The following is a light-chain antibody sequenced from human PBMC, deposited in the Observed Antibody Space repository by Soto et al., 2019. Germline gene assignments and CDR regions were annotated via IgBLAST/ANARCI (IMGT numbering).Light chain of an antibody. J-gene: IGLJ2*01. Sequence: QSVLTQPPSASGTPGQRVTISCSGTSSSIKSNFVYWYQQLPGTAPRLLIYRNNQRPSGVPDRFSGSKSGTSASLAISALRSEDEADYYCTVWDDSLRGRLFGGGTKVTVL. V-gene: IGLV1-47*01. CDR3: TVWDDSLRGRL. CDR1: SSSIKSNF. CDR2: RNN.